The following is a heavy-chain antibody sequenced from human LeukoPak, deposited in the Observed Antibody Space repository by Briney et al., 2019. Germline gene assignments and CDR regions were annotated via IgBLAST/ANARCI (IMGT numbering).Heavy chain of an antibody. V-gene: IGHV1-8*01. CDR1: GYTFSTYD. J-gene: IGHJ4*02. CDR2: MNPNSGNT. D-gene: IGHD1-26*01. Sequence: ASVKVSCKASGYTFSTYDINRVRQATGQGLEWMGWMNPNSGNTGYAQKFQDRVTMTRNTSISTAYMELSSLRSEDTAVYYCARGKSGSYLSRFDDWGQGTLVTVSS. CDR3: ARGKSGSYLSRFDD.